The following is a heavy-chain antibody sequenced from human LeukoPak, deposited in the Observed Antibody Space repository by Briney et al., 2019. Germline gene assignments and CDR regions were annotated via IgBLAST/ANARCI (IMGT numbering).Heavy chain of an antibody. CDR3: ARVRVDTAMVTEIFDY. V-gene: IGHV3-7*01. CDR2: IKQDGSEK. D-gene: IGHD5-18*01. J-gene: IGHJ4*02. CDR1: GFTFSSYW. Sequence: GGSLRLSCAASGFTFSSYWMSWVRQAPGKGLEWVANIKQDGSEKYYVDSVKGRFTISRDNAKNSLYLQMNSLRAEDTAVYYCARVRVDTAMVTEIFDYWGQGTLVTVSS.